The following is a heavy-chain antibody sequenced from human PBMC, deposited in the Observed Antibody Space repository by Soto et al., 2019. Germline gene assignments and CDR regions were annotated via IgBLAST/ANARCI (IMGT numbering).Heavy chain of an antibody. Sequence: QVQLVESGGGVVQPGRSPRLSCAASGFTFSSYGMHWVRQAPGKGLEWMAVILFDGSNKNYADSVKGRFTLSRDNSKDTLYLQMNSLRAEDTAVYYCAREDHSRSSFDYWGQGTLVTVSS. V-gene: IGHV3-30*03. J-gene: IGHJ4*02. D-gene: IGHD6-6*01. CDR2: ILFDGSNK. CDR1: GFTFSSYG. CDR3: AREDHSRSSFDY.